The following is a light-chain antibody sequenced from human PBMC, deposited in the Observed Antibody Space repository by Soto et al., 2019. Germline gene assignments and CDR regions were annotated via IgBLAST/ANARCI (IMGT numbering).Light chain of an antibody. J-gene: IGKJ1*01. CDR3: QHCYSYSEA. CDR1: QTISSW. CDR2: KAS. Sequence: DIQMTKSPSTLSGSVCVSVTITCRPSQTISSWLDWYQQKPGKAPKLLIYKASTLKSGVPSRFSGSGSGTEYTLTISSLQPDDFATYYCQHCYSYSEAFGQGTKVDIK. V-gene: IGKV1-5*03.